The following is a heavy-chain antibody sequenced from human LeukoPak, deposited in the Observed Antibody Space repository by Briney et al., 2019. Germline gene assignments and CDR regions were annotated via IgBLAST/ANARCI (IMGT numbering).Heavy chain of an antibody. Sequence: GGSLRLSCTASGFTFGDYAMSWVRQAPGKGLEWVGFIRSKAYGGTTEYAASVKGRFTIPRDDSKSIAYLQMNSLKAEDTAVYYCTRLRLEKRDYYGSGSYFDYWGQGTLVTVSS. CDR3: TRLRLEKRDYYGSGSYFDY. J-gene: IGHJ4*02. CDR1: GFTFGDYA. CDR2: IRSKAYGGTT. V-gene: IGHV3-49*04. D-gene: IGHD3-10*01.